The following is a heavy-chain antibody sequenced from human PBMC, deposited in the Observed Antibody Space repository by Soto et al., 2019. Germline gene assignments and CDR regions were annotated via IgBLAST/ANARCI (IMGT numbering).Heavy chain of an antibody. CDR2: ISAYNGNT. Sequence: QVQLVQSGAEVKKPGASVKVSCKASGYTFTSYGISWVRQAPGQGLEWMGWISAYNGNTNYAQKLQGRVTMTTDTSTSTAYMELRSLRSDDTAVYSCARGSVDYYASSGYQAHYFDYWGQGTLVTVSS. D-gene: IGHD3-22*01. CDR1: GYTFTSYG. J-gene: IGHJ4*02. CDR3: ARGSVDYYASSGYQAHYFDY. V-gene: IGHV1-18*01.